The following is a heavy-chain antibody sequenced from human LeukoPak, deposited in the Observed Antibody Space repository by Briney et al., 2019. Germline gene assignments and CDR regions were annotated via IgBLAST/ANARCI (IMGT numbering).Heavy chain of an antibody. Sequence: ASVKVSCKASGYTFTGYYMHWVGQAPGQGLEWMGWINPNSGGTNYAQKFQGRVTMTRDTSISTAYMELSRLRSDDTAVYYCARDRRYDILTAGGMDVWGQGTTVTVSS. V-gene: IGHV1-2*02. D-gene: IGHD3-9*01. CDR3: ARDRRYDILTAGGMDV. CDR2: INPNSGGT. J-gene: IGHJ6*02. CDR1: GYTFTGYY.